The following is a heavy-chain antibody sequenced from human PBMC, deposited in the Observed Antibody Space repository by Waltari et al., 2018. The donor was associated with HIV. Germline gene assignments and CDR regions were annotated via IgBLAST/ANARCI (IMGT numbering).Heavy chain of an antibody. Sequence: QVQLQESGPGLVKPSETLSLTCTVSGGSISGYSWRWIRHPSGRGLEWNGRIHSSGSTNYNPALKARVTMSVDTSKNQFSLKVTSVTAADTAGYYCARGQYCSGGSCYAAFDYWGQGTLVTVSS. D-gene: IGHD2-15*01. V-gene: IGHV4-4*07. CDR3: ARGQYCSGGSCYAAFDY. CDR1: GGSISGYS. J-gene: IGHJ4*02. CDR2: IHSSGST.